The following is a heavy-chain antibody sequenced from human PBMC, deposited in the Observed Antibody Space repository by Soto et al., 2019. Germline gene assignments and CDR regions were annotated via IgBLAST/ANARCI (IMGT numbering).Heavy chain of an antibody. CDR3: ARGAPVVNDY. CDR2: MYFGGSF. J-gene: IGHJ4*02. Sequence: PSETLSLTCNVSGDSVSSGYWSWIRQPPGKGLEWIGFMYFGGSFNYNPSLASRVTISVETSKNQFSMKMTSVTAADTAVYYCARGAPVVNDYWGQGTLVTVSS. D-gene: IGHD3-22*01. CDR1: GDSVSSGY. V-gene: IGHV4-59*02.